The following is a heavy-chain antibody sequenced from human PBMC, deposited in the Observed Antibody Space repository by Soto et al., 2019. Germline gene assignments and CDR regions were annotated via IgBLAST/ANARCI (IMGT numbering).Heavy chain of an antibody. Sequence: GGSLRLSCAASGFTFSSYGMHWVRQAPGKGLEWVAVIWYDGSNKYYADSVKGRFTISRDNSKNTLYLQMNSLRAEDTAVYYCASFAVGATPRYYFDYWGQGTLVTVSS. V-gene: IGHV3-33*01. CDR1: GFTFSSYG. J-gene: IGHJ4*02. CDR2: IWYDGSNK. CDR3: ASFAVGATPRYYFDY. D-gene: IGHD1-26*01.